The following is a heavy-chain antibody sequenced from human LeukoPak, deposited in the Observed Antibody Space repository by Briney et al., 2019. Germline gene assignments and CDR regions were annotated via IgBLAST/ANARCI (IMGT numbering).Heavy chain of an antibody. CDR1: GFTFSNYY. CDR3: ARDLTPLIQFWPRSLDYNYGMDV. J-gene: IGHJ6*02. D-gene: IGHD3/OR15-3a*01. Sequence: GGSLILSCAASGFTFSNYYMNWVRQAPGKGLEWVANIKEDGSEKYYVDFVKGRFTISRDNANNSLYLQMNSLTVEDTAVYYRARDLTPLIQFWPRSLDYNYGMDVWGQGTTVTVSS. CDR2: IKEDGSEK. V-gene: IGHV3-7*01.